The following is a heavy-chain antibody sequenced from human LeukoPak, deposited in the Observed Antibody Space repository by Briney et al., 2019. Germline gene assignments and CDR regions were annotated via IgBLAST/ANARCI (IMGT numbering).Heavy chain of an antibody. CDR1: GGSFSGYY. Sequence: PSETLSLTCAVYGGSFSGYYWSWIRQPPGKGLEWIGEINHSGSTNYNPSLKSRVTISVDTSKNQFSLKLSSVTAADTAAYYCARHTEDYDFWSGYYTAYNWFDPWGQGTLVTVSS. D-gene: IGHD3-3*01. CDR3: ARHTEDYDFWSGYYTAYNWFDP. J-gene: IGHJ5*02. V-gene: IGHV4-34*01. CDR2: INHSGST.